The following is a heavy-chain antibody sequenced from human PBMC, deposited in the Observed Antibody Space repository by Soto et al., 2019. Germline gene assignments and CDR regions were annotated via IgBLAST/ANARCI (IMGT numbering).Heavy chain of an antibody. Sequence: SETLSLTCTVSGGSISSYYWSWIRQPPGKGLEWIGYIYYSGSTNYNPSLKSRVTISVDTSKNQFSLKLSSVTAADTAVYYCAXGWSDRCGLGSYYPYYYARYFWGQGNTVTVPS. CDR3: AXGWSDRCGLGSYYPYYYARYF. CDR2: IYYSGST. D-gene: IGHD3-10*01. J-gene: IGHJ6*02. CDR1: GGSISSYY. V-gene: IGHV4-59*01.